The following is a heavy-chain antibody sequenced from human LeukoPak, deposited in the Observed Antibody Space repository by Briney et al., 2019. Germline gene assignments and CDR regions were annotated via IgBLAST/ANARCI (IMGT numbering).Heavy chain of an antibody. CDR2: IHYSGTT. CDR3: ARHDSYALGSHPLDV. CDR1: GGSISGYY. J-gene: IGHJ6*02. D-gene: IGHD3-10*01. Sequence: PSETLSLTCTVSGGSISGYYWSWIRLPPGKGLEWIAYIHYSGTTNYNPSLRSRVTISVDTSKNLFSLKVNSVTATDTAVYFCARHDSYALGSHPLDVWGQGTTVIVSS. V-gene: IGHV4-59*08.